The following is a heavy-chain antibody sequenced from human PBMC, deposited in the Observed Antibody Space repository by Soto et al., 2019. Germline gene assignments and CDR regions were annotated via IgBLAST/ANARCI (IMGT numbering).Heavy chain of an antibody. Sequence: SQTLSLTCAISGDSVSSNGAAWNWIRQSPSRGLEWLGRTYYRSKWYNDYAVSVKSRITISADTSKNQFSLHLTSMTAEDTAVYYCARDGNWRLDYWGQGALVTVSS. V-gene: IGHV6-1*01. J-gene: IGHJ4*02. CDR3: ARDGNWRLDY. CDR1: GDSVSSNGAA. D-gene: IGHD1-1*01. CDR2: TYYRSKWYN.